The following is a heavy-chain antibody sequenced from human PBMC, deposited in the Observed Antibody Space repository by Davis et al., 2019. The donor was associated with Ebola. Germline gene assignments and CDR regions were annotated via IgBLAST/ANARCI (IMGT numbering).Heavy chain of an antibody. CDR1: GSTSSSYA. CDR2: TSGSGGST. V-gene: IGHV3-23*01. J-gene: IGHJ3*02. D-gene: IGHD3-22*01. Sequence: GGSLRLSCPPSGSTSSSYAMSWVRQAPGKGLEWVSATSGSGGSTYYADSVKGRFTISRDNSKNTLYLQMNSLRAEDTAVDYCAKDLYYYDSSGHPGDAFDIWGQGTMVTVSS. CDR3: AKDLYYYDSSGHPGDAFDI.